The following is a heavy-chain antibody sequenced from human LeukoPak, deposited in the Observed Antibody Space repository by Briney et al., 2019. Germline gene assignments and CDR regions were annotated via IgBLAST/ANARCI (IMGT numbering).Heavy chain of an antibody. J-gene: IGHJ2*01. D-gene: IGHD2-15*01. V-gene: IGHV4-61*01. CDR1: GGSVSSGSYY. CDR3: ARDKSGYCRGGSCYPWYFDL. CDR2: IYYSGST. Sequence: LGILSLTCAVSGGSVSSGSYYWSSIRPPPGKGLGWGGYIYYSGSTNYNPSLKSRVTISVGTTKTQFSLKLNSVTAAGTAVYYCARDKSGYCRGGSCYPWYFDLWGRDTLVIVSS.